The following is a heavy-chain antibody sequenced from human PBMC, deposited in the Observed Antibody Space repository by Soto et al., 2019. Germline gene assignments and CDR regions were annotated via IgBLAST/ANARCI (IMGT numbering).Heavy chain of an antibody. J-gene: IGHJ4*02. D-gene: IGHD3-22*01. CDR3: ARGRLYYYDSSDY. CDR2: INIDGSTT. CDR1: GFTFGTYW. V-gene: IGHV3-74*01. Sequence: GGSLRLSCTASGFTFGTYWIHWVRQAPGKGLMWVSRINIDGSTTNYADSVKGRFTISRDNAKNTVYLQMNSLTAEDTAMYYCARGRLYYYDSSDYWGQGTLVTVSS.